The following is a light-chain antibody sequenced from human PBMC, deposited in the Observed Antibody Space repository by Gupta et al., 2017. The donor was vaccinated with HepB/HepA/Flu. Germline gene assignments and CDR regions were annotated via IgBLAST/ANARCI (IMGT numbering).Light chain of an antibody. CDR1: QNILFSSNHNNY. CDR2: WAS. CDR3: QQEDSTPRT. J-gene: IGKJ4*01. Sequence: DIVMTHAAYSLAVSLGERVTINCKSSQNILFSSNHNNYVAWYQQKPGHPPKLLFYWASNRASRVPHRFSGGGYGTDFTLAISILQAEDVAVYCCQQEDSTPRTFGGWTKVEI. V-gene: IGKV4-1*01.